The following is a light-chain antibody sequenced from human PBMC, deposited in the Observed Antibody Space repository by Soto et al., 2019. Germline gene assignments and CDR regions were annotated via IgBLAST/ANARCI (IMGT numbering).Light chain of an antibody. Sequence: EIVLTQSPGTLSVSPGERVTLSCRASQSVNSNYLAWYQQRPGQAPRLLIFGASYRATGIPDRFSGSGSGTDFTLTIRRLEPEDVAVYYCQQYSSSPPEFTFGPGTKVDSK. V-gene: IGKV3-20*01. CDR3: QQYSSSPPEFT. J-gene: IGKJ3*01. CDR1: QSVNSNY. CDR2: GAS.